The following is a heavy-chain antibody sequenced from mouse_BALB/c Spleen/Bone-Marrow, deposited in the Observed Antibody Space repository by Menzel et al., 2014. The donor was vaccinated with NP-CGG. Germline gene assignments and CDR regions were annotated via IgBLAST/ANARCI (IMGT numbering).Heavy chain of an antibody. Sequence: QVQLPQSGAELVKPGASVKLSCKTSGYTFTNYWLQWVKQRPGQGLGWLGEIFPGTGTTYSNEKFKGKAALTIDTSSSTAYMQLNSLTSEDAAGYFCARQYYVSSDAMDYWGQGISGTVSS. J-gene: IGHJ4*01. CDR2: IFPGTGTT. V-gene: IGHV1S132*01. CDR3: ARQYYVSSDAMDY. D-gene: IGHD1-1*01. CDR1: GYTFTNYW.